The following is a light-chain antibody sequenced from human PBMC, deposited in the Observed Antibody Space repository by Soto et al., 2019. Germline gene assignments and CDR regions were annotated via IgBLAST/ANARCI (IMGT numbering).Light chain of an antibody. V-gene: IGKV3-20*01. J-gene: IGKJ3*01. CDR3: QQYGDSSFT. CDR1: QSVSSSY. Sequence: EIVLTQSPGTLSLSPGERATLSCRASQSVSSSYLAWYQQKPGQAPRLLIYGASSRATGVPDRFSGGGSGTDFALTISRLEPEDFAVYYGQQYGDSSFTFGPGTKVDI. CDR2: GAS.